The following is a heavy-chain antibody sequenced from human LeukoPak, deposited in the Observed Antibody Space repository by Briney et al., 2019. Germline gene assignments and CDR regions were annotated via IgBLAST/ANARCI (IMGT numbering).Heavy chain of an antibody. V-gene: IGHV3-30*04. CDR2: ISYDGSNK. CDR3: ARDQSPPIWFGIYYYYYGMDV. CDR1: GFAFSSYA. D-gene: IGHD3-10*01. Sequence: GGSLRLSCAASGFAFSSYAMHWVRQAPGKGLEWVAVISYDGSNKYYADSVKGRFTISRDNSKNTLYLQMNSLRAEDTAVYYCARDQSPPIWFGIYYYYYGMDVWGQGTTVTVSS. J-gene: IGHJ6*02.